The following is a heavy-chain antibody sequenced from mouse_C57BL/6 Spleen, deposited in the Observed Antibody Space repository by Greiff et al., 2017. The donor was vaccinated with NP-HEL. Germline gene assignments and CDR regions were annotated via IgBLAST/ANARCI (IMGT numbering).Heavy chain of an antibody. D-gene: IGHD1-1*01. CDR3: ARDHYGSSGAY. J-gene: IGHJ3*01. CDR2: IYPGSGST. CDR1: GYTFTSYW. Sequence: VKLQQPGAELVKPGASVKMSCKASGYTFTSYWITWVKQRPGQGLEWIGDIYPGSGSTNYNEKFKSKATLTVDTSSSTAYMQLSSLTSEDSAVYYCARDHYGSSGAYWGQGTLVTVSA. V-gene: IGHV1-55*01.